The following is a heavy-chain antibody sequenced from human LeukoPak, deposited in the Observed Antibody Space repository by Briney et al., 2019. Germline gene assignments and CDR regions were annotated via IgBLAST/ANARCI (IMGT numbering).Heavy chain of an antibody. V-gene: IGHV3-9*03. CDR3: AREGLLGSFDY. D-gene: IGHD3-22*01. J-gene: IGHJ4*02. CDR2: ISGNSGSI. CDR1: GFTFDDYA. Sequence: SLRLSCAASGFTFDDYAMHWVRQAPRKGLEWVSGISGNSGSIGYADSVKSRFTISRDNAKNSLYLQMNSLRAEDMALYYCAREGLLGSFDYWGQGTLVTVSS.